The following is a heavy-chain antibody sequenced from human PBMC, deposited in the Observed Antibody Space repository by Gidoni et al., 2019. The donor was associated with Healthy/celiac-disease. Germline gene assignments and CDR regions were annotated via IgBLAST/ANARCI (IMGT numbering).Heavy chain of an antibody. CDR3: ARPALRYFDSRPYYFDY. V-gene: IGHV5-51*03. CDR1: GYSFPSYW. Sequence: DVQLMQSGAEVKQPGESLKISCMGSGYSFPSYWIGWVRQMPGKGLEWMGIIYPGDSDTRYSPSFQGQVTISADKSISTAYLQWSSLKASDTAMYYCARPALRYFDSRPYYFDYWGQGTLVTVSS. J-gene: IGHJ4*02. CDR2: IYPGDSDT. D-gene: IGHD3-9*01.